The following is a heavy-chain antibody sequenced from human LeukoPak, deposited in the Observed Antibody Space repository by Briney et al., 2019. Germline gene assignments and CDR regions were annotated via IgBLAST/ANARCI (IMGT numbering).Heavy chain of an antibody. J-gene: IGHJ5*02. D-gene: IGHD6-13*01. CDR3: AREEKDSESSSWSGGWFDP. Sequence: ASVKVSCKASGGTFSSYAISWVRQAPGQGLEWMGWINPNSGGTNYAQKFQGRVTMTRDTSISTAYMELSRLRSDDTAVYYCAREEKDSESSSWSGGWFDPWGQGTLVTVSS. V-gene: IGHV1-2*02. CDR2: INPNSGGT. CDR1: GGTFSSYA.